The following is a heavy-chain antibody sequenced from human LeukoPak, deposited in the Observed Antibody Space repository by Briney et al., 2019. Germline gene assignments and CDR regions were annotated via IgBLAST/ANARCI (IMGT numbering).Heavy chain of an antibody. CDR3: ARETTSRFDY. V-gene: IGHV3-7*03. D-gene: IGHD4-17*01. CDR1: GFTFSSYW. J-gene: IGHJ4*02. Sequence: GGSLRLSCTASGFTFSSYWIHWVRQAPGKGLEWVANIKQDGSEKYYVDSVKGRFTISRDNAKNSLYLQMNSLRAEDTAVYYCARETTSRFDYWGQGTLVTVSS. CDR2: IKQDGSEK.